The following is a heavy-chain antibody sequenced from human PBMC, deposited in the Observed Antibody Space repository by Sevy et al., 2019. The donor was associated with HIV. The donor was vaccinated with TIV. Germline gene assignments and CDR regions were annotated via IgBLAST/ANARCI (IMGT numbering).Heavy chain of an antibody. CDR2: ISNRGTTI. D-gene: IGHD4-17*01. J-gene: IGHJ4*02. V-gene: IGHV3-48*03. Sequence: GGSLRLSCAASGFSFSSYEMNWVRQAPGKGLEWVSYISNRGTTISYSDSVRGRFTISRDNARNLLYLQMNSLRAEDTAVYYCARDLPPSATTVSHFDRWGQGTLVTVSS. CDR3: ARDLPPSATTVSHFDR. CDR1: GFSFSSYE.